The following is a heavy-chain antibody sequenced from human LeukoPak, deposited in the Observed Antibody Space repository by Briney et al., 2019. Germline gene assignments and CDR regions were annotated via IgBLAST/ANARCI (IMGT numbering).Heavy chain of an antibody. J-gene: IGHJ4*02. CDR2: INHSGST. CDR1: GGSFSGYY. V-gene: IGHV4-34*01. D-gene: IGHD2-2*01. CDR3: ARSFRGYCSSTSCPNLDY. Sequence: SETLSLTCAVYGGSFSGYYWSWLRQPPGKGLEWIGEINHSGSTNYNPSLKSRVTISVDTPKNQFSLKLSSVTAADTAVYYCARSFRGYCSSTSCPNLDYWGQGTLVTVSS.